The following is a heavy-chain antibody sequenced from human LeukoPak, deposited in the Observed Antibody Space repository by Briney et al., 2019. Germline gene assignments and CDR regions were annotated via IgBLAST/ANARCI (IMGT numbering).Heavy chain of an antibody. J-gene: IGHJ4*02. CDR2: FDPEDGET. CDR3: ATVVKRTEWLRFYGYYFDY. Sequence: GASVKVSCKASGYTFTGYYMHWVRQAPGQGLEWMGGFDPEDGETIYAQKFQGRVTMTEDTSTDTAYMELSSLRSEDTAVYYCATVVKRTEWLRFYGYYFDYWGQGTLVTVSS. CDR1: GYTFTGYY. V-gene: IGHV1-24*01. D-gene: IGHD5-12*01.